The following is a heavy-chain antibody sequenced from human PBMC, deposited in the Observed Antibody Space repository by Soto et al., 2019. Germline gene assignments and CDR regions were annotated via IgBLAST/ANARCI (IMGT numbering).Heavy chain of an antibody. CDR2: IYPRGGST. D-gene: IGHD3-22*01. Sequence: ASVKVSCKTSGYNFTSHYIHWVRQAPGQRLESMGIIYPRGGSTIYAQKFQGKVTMTRDTSTHTLYMELSSLRSEDTAIYYCARVGYSSTGTTLHFHGLDVWGQGATVTVSS. J-gene: IGHJ6*02. V-gene: IGHV1-46*01. CDR1: GYNFTSHY. CDR3: ARVGYSSTGTTLHFHGLDV.